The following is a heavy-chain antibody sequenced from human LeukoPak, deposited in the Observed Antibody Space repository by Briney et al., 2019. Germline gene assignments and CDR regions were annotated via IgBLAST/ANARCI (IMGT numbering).Heavy chain of an antibody. Sequence: SETLSLTCTVSGGSISSGGYYWSWICQHPGKGLEWIGYIYYSGSTYYNPSLKSRVTISVDTSKNQFSLKLSSVTAADTAVYYCAREGCSSTSCYLDYWGQGTLVTVSS. CDR3: AREGCSSTSCYLDY. J-gene: IGHJ4*02. V-gene: IGHV4-31*03. CDR2: IYYSGST. D-gene: IGHD2-2*01. CDR1: GGSISSGGYY.